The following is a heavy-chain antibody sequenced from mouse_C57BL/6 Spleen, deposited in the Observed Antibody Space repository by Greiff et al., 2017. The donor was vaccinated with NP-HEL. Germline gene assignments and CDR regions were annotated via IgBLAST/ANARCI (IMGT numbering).Heavy chain of an antibody. J-gene: IGHJ1*03. CDR2: INPNNGGT. CDR3: GRTNYDYDWYFDV. V-gene: IGHV1-22*01. CDR1: GYTFTDYN. D-gene: IGHD2-4*01. Sequence: EVQLQESGPELVKPGASVKMSCKASGYTFTDYNMHWVKQSPGKSLEWIGYINPNNGGTSYNQKFKGKATLTVNKSSSTAYMELRSLTSEDSAVYYCGRTNYDYDWYFDVWGTGTTVTVSS.